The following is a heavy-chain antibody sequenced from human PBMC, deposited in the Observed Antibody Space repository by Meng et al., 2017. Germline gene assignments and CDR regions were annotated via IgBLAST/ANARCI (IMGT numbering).Heavy chain of an antibody. CDR2: ISYDGSNK. CDR1: GFTFSNSY. D-gene: IGHD1-26*01. Sequence: GESLKISCAASGFTFSNSYMHWVRQAPGKGLEWVAVISYDGSNKYYADSVKGRFTISRDNSKNTLYLQMNSLRAEDTAVYYCARDLSNFKWELLSPLDYWGQGTLVTVSS. J-gene: IGHJ4*02. CDR3: ARDLSNFKWELLSPLDY. V-gene: IGHV3-30*03.